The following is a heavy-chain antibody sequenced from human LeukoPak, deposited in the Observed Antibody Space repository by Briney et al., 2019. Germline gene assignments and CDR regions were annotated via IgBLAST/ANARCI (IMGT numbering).Heavy chain of an antibody. J-gene: IGHJ4*02. Sequence: GGSLRLSCAASGFTFSSYGMHWVRQAPGKGLEWVAFIRYDGSNKYYADSVKGRFTISRDNSKNTLYLQMNSLRAEDTAVYYCARQRGYDQRLDYWGQGTLVTVSS. V-gene: IGHV3-30*02. D-gene: IGHD3-22*01. CDR1: GFTFSSYG. CDR3: ARQRGYDQRLDY. CDR2: IRYDGSNK.